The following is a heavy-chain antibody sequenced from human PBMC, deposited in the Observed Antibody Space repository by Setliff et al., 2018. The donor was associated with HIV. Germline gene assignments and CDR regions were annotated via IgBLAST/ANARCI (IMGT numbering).Heavy chain of an antibody. Sequence: GASVKVSCKASGYTFTGHYIHWVRQATGQGLEWMGWMNPNSGNTGYAQKFQGRVTLTTDTSSSTAYLDLRSLRSDDTAVYYCARDSDNFWSGYYAAFDYWGQGTLVTVSS. CDR2: MNPNSGNT. CDR1: GYTFTGHY. V-gene: IGHV1-8*02. D-gene: IGHD3-3*01. J-gene: IGHJ4*02. CDR3: ARDSDNFWSGYYAAFDY.